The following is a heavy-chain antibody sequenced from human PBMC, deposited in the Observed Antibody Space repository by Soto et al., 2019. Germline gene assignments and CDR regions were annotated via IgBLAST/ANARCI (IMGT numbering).Heavy chain of an antibody. J-gene: IGHJ4*02. V-gene: IGHV4-4*02. CDR3: ARDRGIWGSYRYFDY. CDR1: SGSISSSNW. Sequence: PSETLSLTCAVSSGSISSSNWWSWVRQPPGKGLEWIGEIYHSGSTNYNPSLKSRVTISVDKSKNQFSLKLSSVTAADTAVYYCARDRGIWGSYRYFDYWGQGTLVTVSS. CDR2: IYHSGST. D-gene: IGHD3-16*02.